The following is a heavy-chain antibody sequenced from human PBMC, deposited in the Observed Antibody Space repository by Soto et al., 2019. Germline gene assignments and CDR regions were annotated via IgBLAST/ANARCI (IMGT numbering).Heavy chain of an antibody. V-gene: IGHV1-8*02. J-gene: IGHJ6*02. CDR3: AREGVAPYYYYGMDV. D-gene: IGHD5-12*01. CDR1: GDTFGSYD. Sequence: ASVKVSCKASGDTFGSYDINWVRQASGHGLEWMGWMNPNSGGTDYAQTFQGRVTMTTDTSTSTVHMEVRSLRSDDTAVYYCAREGVAPYYYYGMDVWGQGTPVTVSS. CDR2: MNPNSGGT.